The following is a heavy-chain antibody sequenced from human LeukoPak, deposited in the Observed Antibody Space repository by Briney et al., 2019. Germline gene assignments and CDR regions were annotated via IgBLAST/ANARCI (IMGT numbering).Heavy chain of an antibody. J-gene: IGHJ4*02. CDR2: ISGSGGST. CDR3: AKDHHGYNAEDFDY. Sequence: GGSLRLSCAASGFTFSSYAMSWVRQAPGKGLEWVSAISGSGGSTHYADSVKGRFTISRDNSKNTLYLQMNSLRAEDTAVYYCAKDHHGYNAEDFDYWGQGTLVTVSS. V-gene: IGHV3-23*01. D-gene: IGHD5-24*01. CDR1: GFTFSSYA.